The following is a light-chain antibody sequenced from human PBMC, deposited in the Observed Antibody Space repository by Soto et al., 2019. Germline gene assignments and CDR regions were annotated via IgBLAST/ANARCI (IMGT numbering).Light chain of an antibody. J-gene: IGLJ1*01. CDR2: DVS. Sequence: QSALTQPASVSGSPGQSITISCTGTSSDVGGYNYVSWYQQYPGKAPKLMIFDVSNRPSGVSDRFSGSKSGDTASLTISGLQAEYEAYYYCSSYTGSGTDVLGTDTNVTVL. V-gene: IGLV2-14*01. CDR1: SSDVGGYNY. CDR3: SSYTGSGTDV.